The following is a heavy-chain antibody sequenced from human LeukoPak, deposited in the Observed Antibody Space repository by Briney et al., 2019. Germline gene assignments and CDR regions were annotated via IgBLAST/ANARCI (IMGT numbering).Heavy chain of an antibody. CDR1: GFTFSSYA. CDR2: ISYDGSNK. Sequence: GGSLRLSCAASGFTFSSYAMHWVRQAPGKGLEWVAVISYDGSNKYYADSVKGRFTISRDNSKNTLYLQMNSLRAEDTAVYYCARGALDLDYWGQGGMHTVSS. V-gene: IGHV3-30-3*01. J-gene: IGHJ4*02. CDR3: ARGALDLDY. D-gene: IGHD3-3*01.